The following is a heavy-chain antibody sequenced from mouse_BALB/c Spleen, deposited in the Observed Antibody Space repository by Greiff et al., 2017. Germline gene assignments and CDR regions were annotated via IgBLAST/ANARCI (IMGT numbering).Heavy chain of an antibody. J-gene: IGHJ1*01. D-gene: IGHD1-1*01. CDR2: ISSGSSTI. CDR3: ARKERGSSDWYFDV. V-gene: IGHV5-17*02. Sequence: EVQRVESGGGLVQPGGSRKLSCAASGFTFSSFGMHGVRQAPEKGLEWVAYISSGSSTIYYADTVKGRFTISRDNPKNTLFLQMTSLRSEDTAMYYCARKERGSSDWYFDVWGAGTTVTVSS. CDR1: GFTFSSFG.